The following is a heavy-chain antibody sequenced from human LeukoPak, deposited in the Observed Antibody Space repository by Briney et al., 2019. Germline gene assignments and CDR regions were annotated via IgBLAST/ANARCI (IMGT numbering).Heavy chain of an antibody. Sequence: GGCLRLSCAASGFTFSSYEMNWVRQAPGKGLEWVSYISSSGSTIYYADSVKGRFTISRDNAKNSLYLQMNSLRAEDTAVYYCARFIPDYYYGMDVWGQGTTVTVSS. V-gene: IGHV3-48*03. CDR3: ARFIPDYYYGMDV. J-gene: IGHJ6*02. CDR2: ISSSGSTI. D-gene: IGHD2-2*02. CDR1: GFTFSSYE.